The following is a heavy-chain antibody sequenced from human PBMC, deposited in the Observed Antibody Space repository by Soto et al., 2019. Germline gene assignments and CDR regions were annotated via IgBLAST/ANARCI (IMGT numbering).Heavy chain of an antibody. CDR2: INAGNGNT. CDR1: GYTFTSYA. D-gene: IGHD1-1*01. V-gene: IGHV1-3*01. J-gene: IGHJ5*02. CDR3: ARWLLLDHGTNWFDP. Sequence: GASVKVSCKASGYTFTSYAMHWVRQAPGQRLEWMGWINAGNGNTKYSQKFQGRVTITRDTSASTAYMELSSLRSEDTAVYYCARWLLLDHGTNWFDPWGQGTLVTVSS.